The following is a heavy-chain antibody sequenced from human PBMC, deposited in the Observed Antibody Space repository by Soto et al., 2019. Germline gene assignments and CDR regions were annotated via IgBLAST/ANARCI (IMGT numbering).Heavy chain of an antibody. J-gene: IGHJ4*02. CDR2: INHSGST. CDR3: ARVRQWLVRSYYFDY. Sequence: QVQLQQWGAGLLKPSETLSLTCAVYGGSFSGYYCSCIRHPPGKGLEWIGEINHSGSTNYNPSLKSRVTISVDTSKHQFSLKLSSVTAAYTAVYYWARVRQWLVRSYYFDYWGQGTLVTVSS. D-gene: IGHD6-19*01. CDR1: GGSFSGYY. V-gene: IGHV4-34*01.